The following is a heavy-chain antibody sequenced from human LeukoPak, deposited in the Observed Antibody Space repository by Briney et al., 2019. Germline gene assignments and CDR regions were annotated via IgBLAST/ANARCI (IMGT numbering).Heavy chain of an antibody. D-gene: IGHD6-19*01. CDR1: GSSISSYY. V-gene: IGHV4-59*01. CDR3: ARVGIAVAGTGDYYYYGMDV. J-gene: IGHJ6*02. Sequence: SETLSLTCTVSGSSISSYYWSWIRQPPGKGLEWIGYIYYSGSTNYNPSLKSRVTISVDTSKNQFSLKLSSVTAADTAVYYCARVGIAVAGTGDYYYYGMDVWGQGTTVTVSS. CDR2: IYYSGST.